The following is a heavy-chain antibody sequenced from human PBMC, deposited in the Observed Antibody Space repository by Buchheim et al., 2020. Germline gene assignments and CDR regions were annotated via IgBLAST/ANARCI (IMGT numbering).Heavy chain of an antibody. D-gene: IGHD2-15*01. CDR2: LHHSWST. CDR1: GGPISSSNC. CDR3: ARDYCSGGSCYPNWFDP. J-gene: IGHJ5*02. Sequence: QVQLQESGPGLVKPSGTLSLTCAVSGGPISSSNCWSWVRQPPGKGLEWIGELHHSWSTNYNPSLKSRVPLSVDKSNNQFSLKLSSVTAADTAVYYCARDYCSGGSCYPNWFDPWGQGTL. V-gene: IGHV4-4*02.